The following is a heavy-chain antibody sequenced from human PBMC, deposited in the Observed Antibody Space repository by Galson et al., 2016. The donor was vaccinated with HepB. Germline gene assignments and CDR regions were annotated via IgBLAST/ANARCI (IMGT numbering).Heavy chain of an antibody. CDR2: ISWNSGSI. CDR1: GFTFGDYA. Sequence: SLRLSCAASGFTFGDYAMHWVRQAPGKGLEWVSGISWNSGSIDYADSVKGRFTITRDNAKNSLYLQMNSLRLEDTALYYCAKDRTSSSGWSPIDYWGQGIQVTVS. J-gene: IGHJ4*02. D-gene: IGHD6-19*01. CDR3: AKDRTSSSGWSPIDY. V-gene: IGHV3-9*01.